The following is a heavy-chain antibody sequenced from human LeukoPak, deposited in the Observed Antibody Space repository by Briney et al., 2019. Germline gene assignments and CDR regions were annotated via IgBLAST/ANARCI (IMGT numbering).Heavy chain of an antibody. Sequence: GGSLRLSCAASGFTFSSYWMTWVRQAPGKGLEWVSAISGSGGSTYYADSVKGRFTISRVNSKNTLYLQMNSLRAEDTAVYYCAKDGEATIPFDYWGQGTLVTVSS. V-gene: IGHV3-23*01. J-gene: IGHJ4*02. CDR3: AKDGEATIPFDY. CDR2: ISGSGGST. CDR1: GFTFSSYW. D-gene: IGHD5-24*01.